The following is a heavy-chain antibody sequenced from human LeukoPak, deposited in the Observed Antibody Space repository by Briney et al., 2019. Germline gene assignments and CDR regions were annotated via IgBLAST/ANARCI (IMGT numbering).Heavy chain of an antibody. CDR3: ASRYNNWYFDL. J-gene: IGHJ2*01. D-gene: IGHD3-16*02. CDR1: GFTVSSNY. CDR2: ISSSGSTI. Sequence: GGSLRLSCAAAGFTVSSNYMSWVRQAPGKGLEWVSYISSSGSTIYYADSVKGRFTISRDNAKNSLYLQMNSLRAEDTAVYYCASRYNNWYFDLWGRSTLVTVSS. V-gene: IGHV3-11*04.